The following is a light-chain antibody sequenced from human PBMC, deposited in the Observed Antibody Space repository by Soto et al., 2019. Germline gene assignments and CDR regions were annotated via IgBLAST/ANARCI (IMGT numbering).Light chain of an antibody. CDR1: QDISTY. CDR3: QEYDNAPLT. V-gene: IGKV1-27*01. J-gene: IGKJ4*01. Sequence: DIQMTQAPSSLSASVGDRVTITCRARQDISTYLAWYQQKPGKVTKLLISAAYTLQSGVPPRFSGSGSRTDFTLTISILQPEDVATYYCQEYDNAPLTFGGGTKVEIK. CDR2: AAY.